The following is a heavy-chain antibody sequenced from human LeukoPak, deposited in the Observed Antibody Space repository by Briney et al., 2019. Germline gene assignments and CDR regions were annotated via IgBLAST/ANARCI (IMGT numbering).Heavy chain of an antibody. CDR3: ARGLSGYASSLGY. CDR2: INSDGSST. V-gene: IGHV3-74*01. Sequence: PGGSLRLSCAASGFTFSRYWMHWVRQAPGKGLVWVSRINSDGSSTSYADSVRGRFSISRDNAKNTLYLQMNSLRAEDTAVYYCARGLSGYASSLGYWGQGTLVTVSA. D-gene: IGHD6-6*01. CDR1: GFTFSRYW. J-gene: IGHJ4*02.